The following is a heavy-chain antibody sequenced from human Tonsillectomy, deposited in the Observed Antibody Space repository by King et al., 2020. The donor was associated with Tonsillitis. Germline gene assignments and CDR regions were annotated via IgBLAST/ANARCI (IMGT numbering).Heavy chain of an antibody. Sequence: QLQESGPGLVKPSETLSLTCTVSGGSISSYYWSWIRQPPGKGLEWIGYIYYSGSTKYNPSLKSRVTISVDTSKNQVSLKLSSVTAADTAVYYCARHFKREWLYLDVWGQGTTVTVSS. D-gene: IGHD3-3*01. J-gene: IGHJ6*02. CDR2: IYYSGST. CDR3: ARHFKREWLYLDV. CDR1: GGSISSYY. V-gene: IGHV4-59*08.